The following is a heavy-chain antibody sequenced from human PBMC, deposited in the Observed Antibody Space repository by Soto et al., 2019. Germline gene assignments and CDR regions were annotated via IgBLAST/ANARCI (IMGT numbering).Heavy chain of an antibody. Sequence: QVQLQESGPGLVKPSQTLSLTCSVSGDSISSGNYYWSWIRQHPGKGLEYIGYIYGSGMTYYKPSHEGHVTILEDTANNEFSLILNSVTAADTAVYYCARGFSSGWKGNDFDFWGQGTLVTVSS. J-gene: IGHJ4*02. V-gene: IGHV4-31*01. CDR1: GDSISSGNYY. D-gene: IGHD6-19*01. CDR2: IYGSGMT. CDR3: ARGFSSGWKGNDFDF.